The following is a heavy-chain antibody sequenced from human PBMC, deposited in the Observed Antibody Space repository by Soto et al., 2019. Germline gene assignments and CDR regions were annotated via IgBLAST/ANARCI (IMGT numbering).Heavy chain of an antibody. D-gene: IGHD3-3*01. V-gene: IGHV3-74*01. J-gene: IGHJ5*02. Sequence: EVQLVESGGGLVQPGGYLRLSCAASGFTFSSYWMHWVRQAPGKGLVWVSRINSDGSSTSYADSVKGRFTISRDNAKNTLYLQMNSLRAEDTAVYYCARGPMETYDFWSGYYGTGWFDPWGQGTLVTVSS. CDR3: ARGPMETYDFWSGYYGTGWFDP. CDR1: GFTFSSYW. CDR2: INSDGSST.